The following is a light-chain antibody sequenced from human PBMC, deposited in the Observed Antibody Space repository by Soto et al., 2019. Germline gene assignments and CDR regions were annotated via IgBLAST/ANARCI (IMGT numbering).Light chain of an antibody. CDR3: QQVNSFPPFT. CDR1: QDISSS. CDR2: AAS. J-gene: IGKJ4*01. Sequence: DIQLTQSPSFLSASVGDRVTITCRASQDISSSLAWYQQKPRKAPKILMYAASSLESWFPSRFSGRGSGTEFTLTISSLQPDDCATYYCQQVNSFPPFTFGEGNTVEIK. V-gene: IGKV1-9*01.